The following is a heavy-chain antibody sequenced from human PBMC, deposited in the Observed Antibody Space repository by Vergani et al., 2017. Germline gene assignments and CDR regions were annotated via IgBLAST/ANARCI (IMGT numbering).Heavy chain of an antibody. CDR2: ISGSGGST. CDR3: ARDNYGGNSFADAFDI. V-gene: IGHV3-23*01. J-gene: IGHJ3*02. D-gene: IGHD4-23*01. Sequence: EVQLLESGGGLVQPGGSLRLSCAASGFTFSSYAMSWVRQAPGKGLEWVSAISGSGGSTYYADSVKGRFTISRDNAKNSLYLQMNSLRAEDTAVYYCARDNYGGNSFADAFDIWGQGTMVTVSS. CDR1: GFTFSSYA.